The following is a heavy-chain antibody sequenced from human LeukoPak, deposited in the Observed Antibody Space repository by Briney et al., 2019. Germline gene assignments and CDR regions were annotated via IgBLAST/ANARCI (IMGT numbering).Heavy chain of an antibody. Sequence: GGSLRLSCAASGFTVSSNYMSWVRQAPGKGLECVSVIYGNNSTYYADSVKGRFTISRDNSKNTLYLQMSSLRAEDTAVYYCARESVTAAGTVGYWGQGTLVTVSS. CDR2: IYGNNST. D-gene: IGHD6-13*01. V-gene: IGHV3-53*01. CDR1: GFTVSSNY. CDR3: ARESVTAAGTVGY. J-gene: IGHJ4*02.